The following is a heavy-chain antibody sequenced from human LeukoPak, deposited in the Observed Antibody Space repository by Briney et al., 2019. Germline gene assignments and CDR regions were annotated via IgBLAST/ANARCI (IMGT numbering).Heavy chain of an antibody. J-gene: IGHJ4*02. D-gene: IGHD6-6*01. Sequence: GGSLRLSCAASGFTFSDYYMSWIRQAPGKGLEWVSYISSSGSTIYYADSVKGRFTISRDNAKNSLYLQMNSLRAEDTAVYYCANSIWGYSSSIDYWGQGTLVTVSS. CDR1: GFTFSDYY. CDR3: ANSIWGYSSSIDY. V-gene: IGHV3-11*01. CDR2: ISSSGSTI.